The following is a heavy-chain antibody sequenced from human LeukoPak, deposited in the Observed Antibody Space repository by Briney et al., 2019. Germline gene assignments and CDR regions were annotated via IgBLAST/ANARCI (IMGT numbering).Heavy chain of an antibody. V-gene: IGHV3-30*02. J-gene: IGHJ6*03. CDR1: GFTFSSYG. CDR3: AKRPSGSYSDYYYMDV. CDR2: IRYDGSNK. D-gene: IGHD1-26*01. Sequence: GALRLSCAASGFTFSSYGMHWVRQAPGKGLEWVAFIRYDGSNKYYADSVKGRFTISRDNSKNTLYLQMNSLRAEDTAVYYCAKRPSGSYSDYYYMDVWGKGTTVTISS.